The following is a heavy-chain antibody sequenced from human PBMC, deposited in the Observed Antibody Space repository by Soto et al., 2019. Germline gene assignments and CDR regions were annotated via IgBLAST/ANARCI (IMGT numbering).Heavy chain of an antibody. J-gene: IGHJ4*02. CDR3: ARGHHSTSRPIWDS. D-gene: IGHD1-26*01. CDR2: ISGSGDTT. CDR1: GFTFSSYA. Sequence: EVQLLESGGDLVQPGGSLRLSCAASGFTFSSYAMSWVRQAPGKGLEWVSTISGSGDTTYYADSVKGRFTISRDNSKTTLSLQMYSLRADDTAVYFCARGHHSTSRPIWDSWGQGTLVTVSS. V-gene: IGHV3-23*01.